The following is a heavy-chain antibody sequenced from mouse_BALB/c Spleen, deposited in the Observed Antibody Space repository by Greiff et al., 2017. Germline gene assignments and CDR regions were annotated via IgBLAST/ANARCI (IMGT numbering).Heavy chain of an antibody. Sequence: EVNVVESGGGLVKPGGSLKLSCAASGFTFSSYAMSWVRQTPEKRLEWVASISSGGSTYYPDSVKGRFTISRDNARNILYLQMSSLRSEDTAMYYCAREDYRYAWFAYWGQGTLVTVSA. CDR2: ISSGGST. CDR3: AREDYRYAWFAY. CDR1: GFTFSSYA. V-gene: IGHV5-6-5*01. D-gene: IGHD2-14*01. J-gene: IGHJ3*01.